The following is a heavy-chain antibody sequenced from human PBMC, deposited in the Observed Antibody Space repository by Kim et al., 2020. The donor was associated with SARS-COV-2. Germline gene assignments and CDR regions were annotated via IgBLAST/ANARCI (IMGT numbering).Heavy chain of an antibody. J-gene: IGHJ5*02. D-gene: IGHD2-2*01. Sequence: GESLKISCKGSGYSFTSYWIGWVRQMPGKGLEWMGIIYPGDSDTRYSPSFQGQVTISADKSISTAYLQWSSLKASDTAMYYCARGGYCSSTSCPAEGTGNWFDPWGQGTLVTVSS. CDR1: GYSFTSYW. V-gene: IGHV5-51*01. CDR2: IYPGDSDT. CDR3: ARGGYCSSTSCPAEGTGNWFDP.